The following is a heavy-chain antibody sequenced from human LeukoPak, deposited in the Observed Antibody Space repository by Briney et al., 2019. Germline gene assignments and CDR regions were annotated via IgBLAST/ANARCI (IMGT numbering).Heavy chain of an antibody. D-gene: IGHD5-18*01. J-gene: IGHJ4*02. V-gene: IGHV3-23*01. CDR2: ISASGDRT. Sequence: GGSLRLSCAASGFNFSSYAMSLVRQAPGRGLEWVSAISASGDRTYYADSVKGRFTISRDNSKNTLYLQMNSLRAEDTAMYYCAKGLRGYSYGYGPSDYWGQGTLVTVSS. CDR1: GFNFSSYA. CDR3: AKGLRGYSYGYGPSDY.